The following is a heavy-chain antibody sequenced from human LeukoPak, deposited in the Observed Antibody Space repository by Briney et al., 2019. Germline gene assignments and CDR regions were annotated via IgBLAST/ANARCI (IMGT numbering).Heavy chain of an antibody. J-gene: IGHJ6*03. CDR3: VRCCSSTSKRTRYYYYYMDV. D-gene: IGHD2-2*01. V-gene: IGHV1-69*05. CDR1: GGIFTSYA. Sequence: SGKVTCTASGGIFTSYAISWVRHAPGQGQEWMGGVIPIFGTANYAQKVQGRVTITTDASTSTASLDLSSLRSEDTAVYYCVRCCSSTSKRTRYYYYYMDVWGKGTTVTVSS. CDR2: VIPIFGTA.